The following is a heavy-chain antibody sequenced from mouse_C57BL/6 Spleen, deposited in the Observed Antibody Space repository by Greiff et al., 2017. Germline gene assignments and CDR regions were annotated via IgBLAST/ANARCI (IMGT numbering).Heavy chain of an antibody. CDR1: GYTFTDYY. Sequence: VQLQQSGPELVKPGASVKISCKASGYTFTDYYMNWVKQSHGKSLEWIGDINPNNGGTSYNQKFKGKATLTVDKSSSTAYMELRSLTSEDSAVYYCARFPHYYGSSYWYFDVWGTGTTVTVSS. D-gene: IGHD1-1*01. CDR3: ARFPHYYGSSYWYFDV. CDR2: INPNNGGT. V-gene: IGHV1-26*01. J-gene: IGHJ1*03.